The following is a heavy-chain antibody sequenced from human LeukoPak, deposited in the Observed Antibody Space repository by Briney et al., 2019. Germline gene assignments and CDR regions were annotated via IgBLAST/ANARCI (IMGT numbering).Heavy chain of an antibody. V-gene: IGHV3-53*01. Sequence: GSLRLSCAASGFTFSSYWTHWVRQAPGKGLEWVSVIYSGGSTYYADSVKGRFTISRDNSKNTLYLQMNSLRAEDTAVYYCASSTLGYSGYDFDYWGQGTLVTVSS. CDR3: ASSTLGYSGYDFDY. D-gene: IGHD5-12*01. CDR2: IYSGGST. J-gene: IGHJ4*02. CDR1: GFTFSSYW.